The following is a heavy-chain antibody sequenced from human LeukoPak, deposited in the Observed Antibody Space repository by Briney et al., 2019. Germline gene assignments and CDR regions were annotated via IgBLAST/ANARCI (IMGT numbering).Heavy chain of an antibody. CDR2: ISSSSDTI. Sequence: GGSLRLSCAASGFTFSNYAINWVRQAPGKGLEWVSYISSSSDTIYYADSVKGRFTISRDNDRNSLYLQMNRLRAEDTAVYYCARDSWGYYYDSSGYYFPYYFYYLDVWGKGTTVTVSS. J-gene: IGHJ6*03. CDR1: GFTFSNYA. V-gene: IGHV3-48*01. D-gene: IGHD3-22*01. CDR3: ARDSWGYYYDSSGYYFPYYFYYLDV.